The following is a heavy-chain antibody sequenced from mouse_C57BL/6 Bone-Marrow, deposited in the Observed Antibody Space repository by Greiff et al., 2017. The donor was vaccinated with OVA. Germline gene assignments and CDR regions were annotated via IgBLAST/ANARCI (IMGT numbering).Heavy chain of an antibody. CDR2: IDPSDSYT. D-gene: IGHD1-1*01. Sequence: QVQLKQSGAELVMPGASVKLSCKASGYTFTSYWMHWVKQRPGQGLEWIGEIDPSDSYTNYNQKFKGKSTLTVDKSSSTAYMQLSSLTSEDSAVYYCARETTVVPYYLDYWGQGTTLTVSS. J-gene: IGHJ2*01. V-gene: IGHV1-69*01. CDR1: GYTFTSYW. CDR3: ARETTVVPYYLDY.